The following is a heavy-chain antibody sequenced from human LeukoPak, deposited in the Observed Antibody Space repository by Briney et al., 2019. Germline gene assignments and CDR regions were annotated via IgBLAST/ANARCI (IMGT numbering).Heavy chain of an antibody. CDR1: GGSISSYY. J-gene: IGHJ4*02. CDR2: IYSTGST. V-gene: IGHV4-4*07. CDR3: ARKIASAGPVGFAF. D-gene: IGHD6-13*01. Sequence: SETLSLTCTVSGGSISSYYWSWIRQPAGKGLEWIGRIYSTGSTNYNPSLKSRVTMSVDTSKNQFSLRLRSVTAADTAVYYCARKIASAGPVGFAFGGKGALVPVSS.